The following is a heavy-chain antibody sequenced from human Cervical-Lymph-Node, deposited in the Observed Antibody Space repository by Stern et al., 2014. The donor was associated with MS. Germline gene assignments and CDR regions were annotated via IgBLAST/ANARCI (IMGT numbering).Heavy chain of an antibody. CDR2: INPTNGEA. CDR1: GYTFTDYY. V-gene: IGHV1-2*06. D-gene: IGHD2-15*01. CDR3: VRDSGADY. Sequence: QVQLVESGAEVKQPGASVQVSCKTSGYTFTDYYIHWVRQAPGQGLEWMGRINPTNGEANYAQKFQGRVTMTRHMSVTTAYLELDRLRSDDTAVYYCVRDSGADYWGQGALVTVSS. J-gene: IGHJ4*02.